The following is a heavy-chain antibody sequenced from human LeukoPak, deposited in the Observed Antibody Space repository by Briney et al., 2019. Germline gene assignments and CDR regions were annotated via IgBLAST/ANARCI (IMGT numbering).Heavy chain of an antibody. CDR1: GYTFTGYY. V-gene: IGHV1-2*02. J-gene: IGHJ4*02. Sequence: ASVKVSCKASGYTFTGYYMHWVRQAPGQGLEWMGWINPNSGGTNYAQKFQGRVTTTRDTSISTAYMELSRLRSDDTAVYYCARDLLGGYSYGFVSYWGQGTLVTVSS. CDR3: ARDLLGGYSYGFVSY. CDR2: INPNSGGT. D-gene: IGHD5-18*01.